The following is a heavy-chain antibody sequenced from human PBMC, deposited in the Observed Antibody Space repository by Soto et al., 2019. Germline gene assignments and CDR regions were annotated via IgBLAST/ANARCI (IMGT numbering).Heavy chain of an antibody. D-gene: IGHD3-10*01. CDR3: ARAEAYYGSGSYHESYYYYGMDV. V-gene: IGHV1-69*13. Sequence: GTSVKVSCEASGGRFSSYAISWVRQAPGQGLEWMGGIIPIFGTANYAQKFQGRVTITADESTSTAYMELSSLRSEDTAVYYCARAEAYYGSGSYHESYYYYGMDVWGQGTTVTVSS. J-gene: IGHJ6*02. CDR2: IIPIFGTA. CDR1: GGRFSSYA.